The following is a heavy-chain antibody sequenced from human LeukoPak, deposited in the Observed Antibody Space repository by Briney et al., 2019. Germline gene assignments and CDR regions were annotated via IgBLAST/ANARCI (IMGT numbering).Heavy chain of an antibody. CDR2: MNPNSGNT. Sequence: GASVKVSCKASGYTFTGYYMHWVRQAPGQGLEWMGWMNPNSGNTGYAQKFQGRVTMTRNTSISTAYMELSSLRSEDTAVYYCAVFSYDSSGYYYARGEVVNYWGQGTLVTVSS. D-gene: IGHD3-22*01. V-gene: IGHV1-8*02. J-gene: IGHJ4*02. CDR3: AVFSYDSSGYYYARGEVVNY. CDR1: GYTFTGYY.